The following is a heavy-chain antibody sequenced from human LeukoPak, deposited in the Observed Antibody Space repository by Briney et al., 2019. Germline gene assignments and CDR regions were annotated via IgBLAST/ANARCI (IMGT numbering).Heavy chain of an antibody. CDR2: ISTDGSTT. V-gene: IGHV3-74*01. D-gene: IGHD4-17*01. CDR3: ARDGRVTTAGNWFDP. Sequence: EGSLRLSCTASGFTFSTYWMHWVRQAPGKGLVWVSRISTDGSTTSSADSVRGRFTISRDNANNTLYLQMNSLRAEDTAVYYCARDGRVTTAGNWFDPWGQGTEVTVSS. J-gene: IGHJ5*02. CDR1: GFTFSTYW.